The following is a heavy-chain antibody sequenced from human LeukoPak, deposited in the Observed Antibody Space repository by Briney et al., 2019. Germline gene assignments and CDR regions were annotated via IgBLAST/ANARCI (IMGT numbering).Heavy chain of an antibody. CDR2: IFYSGST. D-gene: IGHD3-22*01. J-gene: IGHJ4*02. V-gene: IGHV4-59*08. Sequence: SETLSLTCTVSGDSISRYYWSWIRQPPGKGLEWIGHIFYSGSTSYKPSLKSRVTISVDRSRNQFSLKLTSVTAADTAVYYCARQVYDSSGYYYSWGQGTLVTVSS. CDR3: ARQVYDSSGYYYS. CDR1: GDSISRYY.